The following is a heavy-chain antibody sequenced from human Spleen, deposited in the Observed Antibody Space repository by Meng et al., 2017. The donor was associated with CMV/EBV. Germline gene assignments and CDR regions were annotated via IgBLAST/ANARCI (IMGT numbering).Heavy chain of an antibody. CDR3: AHRRVAVAKTDFDY. CDR2: IYWDDDK. V-gene: IGHV2-5*02. Sequence: FSGFSLSTSGVGVGWIRQPPGKALEWLARIYWDDDKRYSPSLKSRLTITKDTSKNQVVLTMTNMDPVDTATYYCAHRRVAVAKTDFDYWGQGTLVTVSS. D-gene: IGHD6-19*01. CDR1: GFSLSTSGVG. J-gene: IGHJ4*02.